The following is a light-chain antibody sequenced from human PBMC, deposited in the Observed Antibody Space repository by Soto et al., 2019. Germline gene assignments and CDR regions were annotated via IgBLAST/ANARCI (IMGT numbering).Light chain of an antibody. CDR1: QTLSSNS. J-gene: IGKJ3*01. CDR3: QQSYSTPYIT. Sequence: EIVLTQSPGTLSLSPGERATLSCRASQTLSSNSLAWYQQRPGQTPRVLVYGASNRATGIPDKFSGSGSGTDFTLTISRLEPEDFATYYCQQSYSTPYITFGPGTKVDIK. V-gene: IGKV3-20*01. CDR2: GAS.